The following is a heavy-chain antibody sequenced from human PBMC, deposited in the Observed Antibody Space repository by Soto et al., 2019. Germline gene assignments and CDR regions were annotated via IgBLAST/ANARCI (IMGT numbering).Heavy chain of an antibody. J-gene: IGHJ4*02. CDR3: ARDLPGYASSWPRE. CDR2: IFGGGHT. V-gene: IGHV3-53*02. D-gene: IGHD2-2*01. CDR1: GFTVSSSY. Sequence: EVQLVETGGGLVQPGGSLRLSCAASGFTVSSSYMSWVRQAPGKGLDWVSVIFGGGHTYYADSVKGRFTISRDNSKNTRYLQMTSLRAEDTAVYYWARDLPGYASSWPREWGQGTLVTVSS.